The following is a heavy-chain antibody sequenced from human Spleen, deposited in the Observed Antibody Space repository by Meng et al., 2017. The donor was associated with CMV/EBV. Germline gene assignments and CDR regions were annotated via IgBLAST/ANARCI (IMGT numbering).Heavy chain of an antibody. CDR1: GGSFLNYH. D-gene: IGHD3-3*01. CDR3: ARLSRITISKKDAFDI. V-gene: IGHV4-34*01. CDR2: IDHDEDP. J-gene: IGHJ3*02. Sequence: YGGSFLNYHWNWVRQAPGKGLEWIGEIDHDEDPDCNPSLKSRVTILLDRSKSHFSLKLASVTAADTAVYYCARLSRITISKKDAFDIWGQGTMVTVSS.